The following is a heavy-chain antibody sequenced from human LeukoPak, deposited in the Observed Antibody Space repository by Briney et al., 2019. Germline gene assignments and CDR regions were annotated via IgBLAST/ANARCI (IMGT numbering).Heavy chain of an antibody. J-gene: IGHJ4*01. CDR3: ARDGTAAGLYFDL. CDR1: GFTFSDYW. Sequence: GGSLRLFCVISGFTFSDYWMNWVRQAPGKGLEGVGSINQNGAGKTYLDSVKGRFTISRDNPRNSLYLQMNTLRVEDTAIYYCARDGTAAGLYFDLWGQGALVTVSS. D-gene: IGHD6-13*01. V-gene: IGHV3-7*01. CDR2: INQNGAGK.